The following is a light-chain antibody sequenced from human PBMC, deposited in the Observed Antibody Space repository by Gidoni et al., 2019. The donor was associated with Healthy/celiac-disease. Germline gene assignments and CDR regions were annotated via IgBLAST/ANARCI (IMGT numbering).Light chain of an antibody. Sequence: DIQITQSPSSLSASVGDRVTITCRTSHSISSYLQWYQQKPGKAPKLLIYAASSLQSGVPSRFSGSGSGTDFTLTISSLQPEDFATYYCQQSYSTPQTFGEGTKVEIK. CDR1: HSISSY. CDR2: AAS. J-gene: IGKJ1*01. V-gene: IGKV1-39*01. CDR3: QQSYSTPQT.